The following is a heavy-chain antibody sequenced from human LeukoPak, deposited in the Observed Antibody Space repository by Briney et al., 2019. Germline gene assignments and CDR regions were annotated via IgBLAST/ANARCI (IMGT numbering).Heavy chain of an antibody. J-gene: IGHJ5*02. V-gene: IGHV3-7*03. D-gene: IGHD3-10*01. CDR1: GFTFSSYW. Sequence: GSLGLSCAASGFTFSSYWMSWVRQAPGKGLEWVANIKQDGSEKYCVDSVKGRFTISRDNAKNSLYLQMNSLRAEDTAVYYCARVARSVYYWFAPWGQGTLVTVSS. CDR3: ARVARSVYYWFAP. CDR2: IKQDGSEK.